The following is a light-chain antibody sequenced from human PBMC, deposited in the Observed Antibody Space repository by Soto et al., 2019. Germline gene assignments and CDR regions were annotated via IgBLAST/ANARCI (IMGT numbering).Light chain of an antibody. CDR3: CSYARSSTYV. CDR1: SSDVGTYNL. CDR2: EGS. V-gene: IGLV2-23*01. Sequence: QSVLTRPASVSGSPGQSITISCTGTSSDVGTYNLVSWYQQHPGKAPKLMIFEGSKRPSGVSNRFSGSKSGNTASLTISGLQAEDEADYYCCSYARSSTYVFGTGTKVTGL. J-gene: IGLJ1*01.